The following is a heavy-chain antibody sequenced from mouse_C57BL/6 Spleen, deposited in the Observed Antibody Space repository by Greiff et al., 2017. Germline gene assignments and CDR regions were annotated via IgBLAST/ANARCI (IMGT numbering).Heavy chain of an antibody. D-gene: IGHD1-1*01. V-gene: IGHV1-47*01. CDR2: FHPYNDDT. CDR1: GYTFTTYP. J-gene: IGHJ3*01. CDR3: ARDSYYGSSYVRFAY. Sequence: VQLQQSGAELVKPGASVTMSCKASGYTFTTYPIEWMKQNHGKSLEWIGNFHPYNDDTKYNEKFKGKATLTVEKSSSTVYLELSRLTSDDSAVYYCARDSYYGSSYVRFAYWGQGTLVTVSA.